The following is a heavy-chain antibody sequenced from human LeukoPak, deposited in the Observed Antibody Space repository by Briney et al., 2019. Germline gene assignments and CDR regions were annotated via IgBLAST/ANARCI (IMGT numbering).Heavy chain of an antibody. CDR2: VFSDGRT. V-gene: IGHV3-53*01. Sequence: GGSLRLSCAASGITVNTDYMSWVRQAPGKGLEWVSNVFSDGRTFYADSVKGRFTISRDNAKNSLYLQMNSLRAEDTAVYYCARDSDAFDIWGQGTMVTVSS. CDR3: ARDSDAFDI. CDR1: GITVNTDY. J-gene: IGHJ3*02.